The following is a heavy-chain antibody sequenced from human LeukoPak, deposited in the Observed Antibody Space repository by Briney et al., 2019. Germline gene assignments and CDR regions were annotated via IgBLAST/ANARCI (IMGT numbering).Heavy chain of an antibody. CDR2: IYPGDSDT. CDR3: ARQRDYWFDP. CDR1: GYIFTSYW. J-gene: IGHJ5*02. V-gene: IGHV5-51*01. Sequence: PGESLKISCKGSGYIFTSYWIGWVRQMLGKGLEWMGIIYPGDSDTRYSPSFQGQVTISADKSITTAYLQWSSLKASDTAMYYCARQRDYWFDPWGQGTLVTVSS. D-gene: IGHD3/OR15-3a*01.